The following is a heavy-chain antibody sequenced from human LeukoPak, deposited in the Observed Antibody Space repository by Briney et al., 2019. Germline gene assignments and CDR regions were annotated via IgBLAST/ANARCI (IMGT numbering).Heavy chain of an antibody. D-gene: IGHD6-13*01. CDR1: VGTFSSYA. CDR2: IIPIFGTA. V-gene: IGHV1-69*13. Sequence: GASAKVSCKASVGTFSSYAISWVRQAPGQGLEWMGGIIPIFGTANYAQKFQGRVTITADESTSTAYMELSSLRSEDTAVYYCARERASSSWYGPGPFDYWGQGTLVTVSP. CDR3: ARERASSSWYGPGPFDY. J-gene: IGHJ4*02.